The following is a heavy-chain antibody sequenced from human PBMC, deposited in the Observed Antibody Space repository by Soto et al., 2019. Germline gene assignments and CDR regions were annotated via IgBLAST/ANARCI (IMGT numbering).Heavy chain of an antibody. CDR3: AIDGSGNYYYPGY. V-gene: IGHV1-69*02. J-gene: IGHJ4*02. Sequence: QVQLVQSGAEVKKPGSSVKVSCKASGGTFSSYTISWVRQAPGQGLEWLGRIIPILGIPNYAQKFQARVTMSADKSTSTGYMALSSLRSEDTAVYYCAIDGSGNYYYPGYWGQGTLVTVSS. CDR2: IIPILGIP. D-gene: IGHD3-10*01. CDR1: GGTFSSYT.